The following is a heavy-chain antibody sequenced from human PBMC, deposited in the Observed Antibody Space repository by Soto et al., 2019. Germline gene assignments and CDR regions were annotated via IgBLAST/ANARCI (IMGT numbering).Heavy chain of an antibody. V-gene: IGHV4-34*01. CDR2: INHSGST. CDR3: ARGRPLPGGYSGYDDM. Sequence: QVQLQQWGAGLLKPSETLSLTCAVYGGSFSGYYWSWIRQPPGKGLEWIGEINHSGSTNYNPSLKSRVTISVDTSKNQFSLKLSSVTAADTAVYYCARGRPLPGGYSGYDDMWGQGTLVTVSS. J-gene: IGHJ4*02. D-gene: IGHD5-12*01. CDR1: GGSFSGYY.